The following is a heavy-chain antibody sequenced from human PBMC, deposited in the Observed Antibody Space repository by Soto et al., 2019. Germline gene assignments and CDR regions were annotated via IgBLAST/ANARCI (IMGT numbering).Heavy chain of an antibody. J-gene: IGHJ4*02. D-gene: IGHD1-26*01. V-gene: IGHV1-18*01. CDR3: ARDLGAQIVDY. CDR2: ISGYNGNT. CDR1: GYTFTSYG. Sequence: QVQLVQSGAEVKKPGASVKVSCKASGYTFTSYGISWVRQAPGQGLEWMGWISGYNGNTNYAQKLQGRVTMTTDTATSTAYMDLRNLTSDDTAVYCCARDLGAQIVDYWGQGTLVTVSS.